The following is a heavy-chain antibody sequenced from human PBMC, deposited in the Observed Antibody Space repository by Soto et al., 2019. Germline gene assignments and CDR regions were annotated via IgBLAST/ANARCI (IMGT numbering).Heavy chain of an antibody. CDR3: ASSSWYYYYYMDV. CDR1: GFTVSSNY. CDR2: IYSGGST. Sequence: EVQLVESGGGLVQPGGSLRLSCAASGFTVSSNYMSWVRQAPGKGLEWVSVIYSGGSTYYADSVKGRFTISRDNSKNTLYLQMNSLRAEDTAVYYCASSSWYYYYYMDVCGKGTTVTVSS. J-gene: IGHJ6*03. D-gene: IGHD6-13*01. V-gene: IGHV3-66*01.